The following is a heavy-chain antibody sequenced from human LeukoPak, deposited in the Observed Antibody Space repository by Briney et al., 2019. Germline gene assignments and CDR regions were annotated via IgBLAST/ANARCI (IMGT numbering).Heavy chain of an antibody. CDR2: IKEDGSEK. J-gene: IGHJ4*02. D-gene: IGHD3-16*01. Sequence: GGSLRLSCAASGFTFSTYWMSWVRQAPGKGLEWVANIKEDGSEKYYVDSVRGRFTISRDNAKNSMYLQMNSQRAEDTAVYYCARDRRRFVYWGQGTLVTVCS. CDR3: ARDRRRFVY. CDR1: GFTFSTYW. V-gene: IGHV3-7*01.